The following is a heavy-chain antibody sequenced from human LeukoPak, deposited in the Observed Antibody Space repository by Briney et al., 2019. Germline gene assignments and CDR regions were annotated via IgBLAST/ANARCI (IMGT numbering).Heavy chain of an antibody. J-gene: IGHJ6*03. CDR1: GDSDRREY. CDR2: IYETGDT. CDR3: ARNGFRTSCGTGCYSDYMDV. D-gene: IGHD2-21*02. Sequence: SETLSLTCIVCGDSDRREYWTGLREPGGGGGEGGGYIYETGDTTYIPSLQSRLTMSVDTSKNQLSLRLTSVTAADTAVYYCARNGFRTSCGTGCYSDYMDVWGKGATVTVSS. V-gene: IGHV4-59*02.